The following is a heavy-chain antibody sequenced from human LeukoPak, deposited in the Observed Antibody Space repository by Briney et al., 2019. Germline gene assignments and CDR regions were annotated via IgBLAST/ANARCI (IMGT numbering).Heavy chain of an antibody. J-gene: IGHJ6*02. Sequence: GRSLRLSCAASGFTFSSYGMHWVRQAPGKGLEWVAVISYDGSNKYYVDSVKGRFTISRDNSKNTLYLQMNSLRAEDTAVYYCAKYYYDSSGIDYGMDVWGQGTTVTVSS. V-gene: IGHV3-30*18. CDR2: ISYDGSNK. D-gene: IGHD3-22*01. CDR1: GFTFSSYG. CDR3: AKYYYDSSGIDYGMDV.